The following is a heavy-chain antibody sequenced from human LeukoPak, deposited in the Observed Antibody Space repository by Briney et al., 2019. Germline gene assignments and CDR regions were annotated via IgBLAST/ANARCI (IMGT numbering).Heavy chain of an antibody. CDR1: GGSFSGYY. CDR3: ARSKGGDLLNFDY. V-gene: IGHV4-34*01. D-gene: IGHD2-21*02. CDR2: INHSGST. J-gene: IGHJ4*02. Sequence: SETLSLTCAVYGGSFSGYYWSWIRQPPGKGLEWIGEINHSGSTNYNPSLKSRVTISVDTSKNQFSLKLSSVTAADTAVYYCARSKGGDLLNFDYWGQGALVTVSS.